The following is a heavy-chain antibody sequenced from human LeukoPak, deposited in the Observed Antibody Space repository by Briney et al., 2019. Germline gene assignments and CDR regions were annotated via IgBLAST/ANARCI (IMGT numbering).Heavy chain of an antibody. V-gene: IGHV4-39*07. Sequence: PETLSLTCTVSRGSMSGYNFYWGWIRQPPGKGLEFIGSTYYSGTAYYNPSLKTRVSISVDTSKGQFSLRLNSVTAADTAVYFCAREARGISGSFDSWARDCWSPSPQ. CDR1: RGSMSGYNFY. D-gene: IGHD3-10*01. J-gene: IGHJ4*02. CDR2: TYYSGTA. CDR3: AREARGISGSFDS.